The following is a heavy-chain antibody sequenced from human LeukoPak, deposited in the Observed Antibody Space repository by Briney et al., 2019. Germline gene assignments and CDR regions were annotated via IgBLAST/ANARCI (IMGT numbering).Heavy chain of an antibody. CDR2: INGSGGST. D-gene: IGHD2-21*01. V-gene: IGHV3-23*01. Sequence: GGSLRLSCAAYGFTFSSYAMSWVRQAPGKGLEWFSAINGSGGSTYYADSVKGRFTISRDNSKNTLYLQMNSLRAEDTAVYYCAKFLPTHIVVANYYFDYWGQGTLVTVSS. CDR1: GFTFSSYA. J-gene: IGHJ4*02. CDR3: AKFLPTHIVVANYYFDY.